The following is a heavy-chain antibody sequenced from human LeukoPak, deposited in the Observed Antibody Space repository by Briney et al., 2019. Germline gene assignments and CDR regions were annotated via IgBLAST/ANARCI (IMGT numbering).Heavy chain of an antibody. CDR1: GGTFSSYA. Sequence: GSSVTVSCKASGGTFSSYAISWVRQAPGQGLEWMGRIIPILGIANYAQKFQGRVTITADKSTSTAYMELSSLRSEDTAVYYCARGGVAAALSDYWGQGTLVTVSS. J-gene: IGHJ4*02. CDR2: IIPILGIA. CDR3: ARGGVAAALSDY. V-gene: IGHV1-69*04. D-gene: IGHD6-13*01.